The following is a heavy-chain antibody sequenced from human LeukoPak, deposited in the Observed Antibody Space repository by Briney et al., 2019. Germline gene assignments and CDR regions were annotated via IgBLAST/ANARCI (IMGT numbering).Heavy chain of an antibody. J-gene: IGHJ6*02. V-gene: IGHV1-2*02. Sequence: ASVKVSCKASGYTFTGYYMHWVRQAPGQGLEWMGWINPNSGGTNYAQKFQGRVTMTRDTSISTAYMELSRLRSDDTAVYYCARDFGHSSGWPEGYYYYYGMDAWGQGTTVTVSS. CDR2: INPNSGGT. D-gene: IGHD6-19*01. CDR3: ARDFGHSSGWPEGYYYYYGMDA. CDR1: GYTFTGYY.